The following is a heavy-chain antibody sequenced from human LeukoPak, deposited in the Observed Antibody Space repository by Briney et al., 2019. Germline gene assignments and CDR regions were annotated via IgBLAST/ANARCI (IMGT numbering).Heavy chain of an antibody. J-gene: IGHJ4*02. CDR3: ARGLNGEPFDY. CDR1: GGSISSYY. D-gene: IGHD1-14*01. Sequence: TSETLSLTCTVSGGSISSYYWSWIRQHPGKGLEWIGYIYYSGSTYYNPSLKSRVTISVDTSKNQFSLKLSSVTAADTAVYYCARGLNGEPFDYWGQGTLVTVSS. CDR2: IYYSGST. V-gene: IGHV4-59*06.